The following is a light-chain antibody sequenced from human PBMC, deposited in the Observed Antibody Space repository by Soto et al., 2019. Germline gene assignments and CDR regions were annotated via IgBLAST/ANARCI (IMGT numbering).Light chain of an antibody. Sequence: EIVMTQSPGTLSVSPGERATLSCRASQSVSSNLAWYQQKPGQAPRLLIYGASTRSTGIPARFSGSGSGTEFTLTISSLQSQDFAVYYCQQYNNWPLLYTFGQGTKREI. V-gene: IGKV3-15*01. CDR3: QQYNNWPLLYT. CDR2: GAS. J-gene: IGKJ2*01. CDR1: QSVSSN.